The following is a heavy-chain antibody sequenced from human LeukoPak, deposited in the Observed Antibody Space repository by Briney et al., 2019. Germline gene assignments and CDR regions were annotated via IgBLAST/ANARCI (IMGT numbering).Heavy chain of an antibody. D-gene: IGHD3-22*01. Sequence: GGSLRLSCAASGFTFSSYAMGWVRQAPGKGLEWVSAISGSGGSTYYADSVKGRFTISRDNSKNTLYLQMNSLRAEDTAVYYCARHPYYYDSSGYWYFDLWGRGTLVTVSS. CDR3: ARHPYYYDSSGYWYFDL. CDR1: GFTFSSYA. V-gene: IGHV3-23*01. CDR2: ISGSGGST. J-gene: IGHJ2*01.